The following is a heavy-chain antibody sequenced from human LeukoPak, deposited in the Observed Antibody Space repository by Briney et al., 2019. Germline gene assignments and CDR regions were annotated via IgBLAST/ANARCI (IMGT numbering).Heavy chain of an antibody. V-gene: IGHV4-30-2*01. CDR2: IYHSGST. D-gene: IGHD3-3*01. J-gene: IGHJ6*02. CDR1: GGSISSGGYS. CDR3: ARSTIFGLYYYYGMDV. Sequence: PSETLSLTCAVSGGSISSGGYSWSWIRQPPGKGLEWIGYIYHSGSTYYNPSLKSRVTISVDRSKNQFSLKLSSVAAADTAVYYCARSTIFGLYYYYGMDVWGQGTTVTVSS.